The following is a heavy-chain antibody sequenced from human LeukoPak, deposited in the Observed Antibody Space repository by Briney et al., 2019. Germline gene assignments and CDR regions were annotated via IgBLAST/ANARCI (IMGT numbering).Heavy chain of an antibody. D-gene: IGHD2-8*02. V-gene: IGHV4-59*01. J-gene: IGHJ6*03. Sequence: SETLSLTCAVYGGSFSGYYWNWIRQTPGKGLEWIGYIYYSGSTLYNPSLKSRVTISVGKSKNQISLLMNSVTAADTAVYYCARDRDRDTGGYYYHMDVWGKGTTVSVS. CDR3: ARDRDRDTGGYYYHMDV. CDR1: GGSFSGYY. CDR2: IYYSGST.